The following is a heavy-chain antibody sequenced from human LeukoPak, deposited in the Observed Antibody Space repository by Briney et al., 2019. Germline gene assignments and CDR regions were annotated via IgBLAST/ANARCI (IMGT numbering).Heavy chain of an antibody. CDR1: GFTFSTYA. CDR3: AKDGGSYSFQH. J-gene: IGHJ1*01. CDR2: INHSGGRT. Sequence: GGSLRLSCAASGFTFSTYAMSWVRQAPGKGLEWVAGINHSGGRTYYASSVKGRLTISRDNTKNPLYLPMNSLRAEDTAVYYCAKDGGSYSFQHWGQGTLVTVSS. V-gene: IGHV3-23*01. D-gene: IGHD3-22*01.